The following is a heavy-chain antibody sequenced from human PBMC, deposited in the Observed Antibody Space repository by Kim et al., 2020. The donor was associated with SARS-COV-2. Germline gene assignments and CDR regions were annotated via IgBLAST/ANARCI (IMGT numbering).Heavy chain of an antibody. Sequence: GGSLRLSCAASGFTFSSYTMSWVRQAPGKGLEWVSGTSGSGGSTYYADSVKCRFTISRDNSKNTLFLQMNSLKGEDTAVYYCAKLPFLEWLTERYFDYWG. CDR3: AKLPFLEWLTERYFDY. V-gene: IGHV3-23*01. D-gene: IGHD3-3*01. CDR1: GFTFSSYT. CDR2: TSGSGGST. J-gene: IGHJ4*03.